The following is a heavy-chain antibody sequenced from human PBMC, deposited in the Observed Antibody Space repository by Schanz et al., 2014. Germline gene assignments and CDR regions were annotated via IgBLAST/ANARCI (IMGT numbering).Heavy chain of an antibody. Sequence: EVQLVESGGGLIQPGGSLRLSCAASGFGFSSYSMSWVRQAPGKGLEWVSAISGSGGSTYYADSVKGRFTISRDNAKNSLYLQMNSLRAEDTAVYYCVRDSFFAFDYWGQGTLVTVSS. CDR3: VRDSFFAFDY. CDR1: GFGFSSYS. V-gene: IGHV3-23*04. CDR2: ISGSGGST. J-gene: IGHJ4*02. D-gene: IGHD3-3*01.